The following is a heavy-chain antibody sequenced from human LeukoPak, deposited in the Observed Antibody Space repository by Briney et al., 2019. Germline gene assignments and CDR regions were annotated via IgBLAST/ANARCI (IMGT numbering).Heavy chain of an antibody. CDR3: AIRRGYSYGTFDY. D-gene: IGHD5-18*01. Sequence: ASVKVSCKASGYTLTGHSMHWVRQAPGQGLEWMGWINPNSGGTNYAQKFQGRVTMTRNTSISTAYMELSSLRSEDTAVYYCAIRRGYSYGTFDYWGQGTLVTVSS. CDR1: GYTLTGHS. CDR2: INPNSGGT. J-gene: IGHJ4*02. V-gene: IGHV1-2*02.